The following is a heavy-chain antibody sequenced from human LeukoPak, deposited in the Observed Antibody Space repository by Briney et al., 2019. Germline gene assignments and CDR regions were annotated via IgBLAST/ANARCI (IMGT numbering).Heavy chain of an antibody. CDR2: IYYSGST. V-gene: IGHV4-31*11. CDR3: ARVVGEWLRFNYYYYYGMDV. CDR1: GGSFSGYY. D-gene: IGHD5-12*01. Sequence: SETLSLTCAVYGGSFSGYYWSWIRQHPGKGLEWIGYIYYSGSTYYNPSLKSRVTISVDTSKNQFSLKLSSVTAADTAVYYCARVVGEWLRFNYYYYYGMDVWGQGTTVTVSS. J-gene: IGHJ6*02.